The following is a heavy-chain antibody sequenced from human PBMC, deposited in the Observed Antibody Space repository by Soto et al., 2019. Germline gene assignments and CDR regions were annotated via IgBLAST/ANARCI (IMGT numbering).Heavy chain of an antibody. CDR3: ARDQLYYNDISGRPLNAFYV. V-gene: IGHV3-48*01. D-gene: IGHD3-22*01. Sequence: GFPSLSCAASGFAFRNYGMNWVRQAPGKGLEWVSYIGIGSSTKYYADSVKGRFTISRDNAKNSLYLQMNSLRAEDTAVYYCARDQLYYNDISGRPLNAFYVWGQGTMVTVS. J-gene: IGHJ3*01. CDR1: GFAFRNYG. CDR2: IGIGSSTK.